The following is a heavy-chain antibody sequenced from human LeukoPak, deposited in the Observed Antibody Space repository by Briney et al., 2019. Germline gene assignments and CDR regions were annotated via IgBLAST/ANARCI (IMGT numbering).Heavy chain of an antibody. V-gene: IGHV1-8*01. CDR1: GYTFTNYD. CDR3: ATSSSGWYTAFDY. CDR2: MNPNNGNA. D-gene: IGHD6-19*01. J-gene: IGHJ4*02. Sequence: GASVKVSCKASGYTFTNYDINWVRQATGQGLEWMGWMNPNNGNAGYAQKFQGRVTITADKSTSTAYMELSSLRSEDTAVYYCATSSSGWYTAFDYWGQGTLVTVSS.